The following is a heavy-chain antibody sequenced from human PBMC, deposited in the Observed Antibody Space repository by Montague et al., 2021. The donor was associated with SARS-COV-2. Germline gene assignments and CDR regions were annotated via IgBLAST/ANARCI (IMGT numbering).Heavy chain of an antibody. CDR3: AKDREMDYSADY. Sequence: SLRLSCAASGFIFRHYAMSWVRQAPGKGLEWVSGISTSGDYTYYADSLKVRFTISRDNSRNTLYLQMNSLRAEDTAIYYCAKDREMDYSADYWGQGTLVTVSS. V-gene: IGHV3-23*01. D-gene: IGHD5-24*01. CDR2: ISTSGDYT. CDR1: GFIFRHYA. J-gene: IGHJ4*02.